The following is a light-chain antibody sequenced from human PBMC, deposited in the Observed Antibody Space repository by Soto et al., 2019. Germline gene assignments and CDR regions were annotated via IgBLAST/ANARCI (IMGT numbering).Light chain of an antibody. Sequence: EIGLTQSPGTLSLSPGERATLSCRASQSVSSNYLAWYQQKQGQAPMLLIYGASSRATGITDRFSGSGSGKDFTLTISRLEPDYFAGYYCQYYCMSAYTFGQGTTLEIK. CDR1: QSVSSNY. V-gene: IGKV3-20*01. CDR2: GAS. J-gene: IGKJ2*01. CDR3: QYYCMSAYT.